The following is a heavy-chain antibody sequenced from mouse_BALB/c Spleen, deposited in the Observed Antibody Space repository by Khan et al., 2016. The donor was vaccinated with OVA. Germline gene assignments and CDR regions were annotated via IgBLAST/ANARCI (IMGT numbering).Heavy chain of an antibody. V-gene: IGHV5-6*01. D-gene: IGHD4-1*01. CDR2: ISSGGDYT. Sequence: EVQLVESGGDLVKPGGSLKLSCAAPGFTFSSYSMSWVRQTPDKRLEWVASISSGGDYTYYPDSVMGRFTISRDNAKNTLYLQMSDLKSEDTAMYYCTDHLTGSLAYWGQGTLVTVSA. CDR1: GFTFSSYS. CDR3: TDHLTGSLAY. J-gene: IGHJ3*01.